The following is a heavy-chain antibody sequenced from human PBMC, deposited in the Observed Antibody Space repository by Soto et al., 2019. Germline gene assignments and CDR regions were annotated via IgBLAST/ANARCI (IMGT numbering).Heavy chain of an antibody. CDR3: AREIVVVVAAPTYYFDS. CDR1: GYTFTSYY. J-gene: IGHJ4*02. CDR2: INPSGGRT. D-gene: IGHD2-15*01. V-gene: IGHV1-46*01. Sequence: ASVKVSCKASGYTFTSYYMHWVRQAPGQGLEWMGIINPSGGRTSYAQKFQGRVTMTRDTSTSTVYMELSSLRSEYTAVYYCAREIVVVVAAPTYYFDSWGQGTLVTVSS.